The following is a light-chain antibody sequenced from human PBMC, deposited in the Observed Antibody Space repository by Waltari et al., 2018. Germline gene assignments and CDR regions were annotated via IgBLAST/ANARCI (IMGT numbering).Light chain of an antibody. CDR1: QTVRSR. Sequence: EIVMTQSPATLSVTPGERATLSCRASQTVRSRVAWYQQKPGQAPRILIYGASTRATGIPARFSGSGSGTEFTLTISSLQSEDFAVYHCQHYDDWPRWTFGQGTKVEIK. CDR3: QHYDDWPRWT. CDR2: GAS. V-gene: IGKV3-15*01. J-gene: IGKJ1*01.